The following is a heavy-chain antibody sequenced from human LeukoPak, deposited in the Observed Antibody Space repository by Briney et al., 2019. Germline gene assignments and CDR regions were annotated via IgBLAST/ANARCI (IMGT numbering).Heavy chain of an antibody. V-gene: IGHV4-59*08. CDR2: IYYSGST. J-gene: IGHJ6*02. CDR3: ARHLAGQLLLDV. CDR1: GGSISSHY. D-gene: IGHD2-2*01. Sequence: SETLSLTCTVSGGSISSHYWSWIRQPPGKGLEWIGYIYYSGSTNYNPSLKSRVTISVDTSKNQFSLKLSSVTAADTAVYYCARHLAGQLLLDVWGQGTTVTVSS.